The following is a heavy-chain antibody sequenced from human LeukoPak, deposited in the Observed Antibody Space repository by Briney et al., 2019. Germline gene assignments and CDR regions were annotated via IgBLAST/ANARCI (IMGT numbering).Heavy chain of an antibody. Sequence: GGSLRLSCAASGFTFSSYSMNWVRQAPGKGLEWVSSISSSSSYIYYADSVKGRFTISRDNAKNSLYLQMNSLRAEDTAVYYCAGDVTFPDAFDIWGQGTMVTVSS. V-gene: IGHV3-21*01. D-gene: IGHD2-21*02. CDR2: ISSSSSYI. CDR3: AGDVTFPDAFDI. CDR1: GFTFSSYS. J-gene: IGHJ3*02.